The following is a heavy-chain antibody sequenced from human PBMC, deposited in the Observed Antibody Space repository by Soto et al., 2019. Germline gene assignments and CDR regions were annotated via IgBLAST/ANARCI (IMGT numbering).Heavy chain of an antibody. CDR3: TMTTVTTWGY. V-gene: IGHV3-73*01. D-gene: IGHD4-17*01. CDR1: GFTFSGST. J-gene: IGHJ4*02. CDR2: IRSKANSYAT. Sequence: EVQLVESGGGLVQPGGSLKLSCAASGFTFSGSTMHWVRQASGKGLEWVGRIRSKANSYATAYAASVKGRFTISRDDSKNPAYLQMNSLKTEDTAVYYCTMTTVTTWGYWGQGTLVTVSS.